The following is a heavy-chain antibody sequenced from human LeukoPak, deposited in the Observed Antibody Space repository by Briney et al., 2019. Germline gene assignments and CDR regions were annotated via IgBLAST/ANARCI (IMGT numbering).Heavy chain of an antibody. V-gene: IGHV4-39*01. D-gene: IGHD3-9*01. J-gene: IGHJ4*02. CDR1: GGSISSNSYY. Sequence: PSETLSLTCTVSGGSISSNSYYWGWIRQPPGKGLEWLGRIYYSVSTYYNPSLQSRVTISVDTSKNQFSLKLGSVTAADTAVYYCARHVDNDILTGYYIDYWGQGTLVTVSS. CDR2: IYYSVST. CDR3: ARHVDNDILTGYYIDY.